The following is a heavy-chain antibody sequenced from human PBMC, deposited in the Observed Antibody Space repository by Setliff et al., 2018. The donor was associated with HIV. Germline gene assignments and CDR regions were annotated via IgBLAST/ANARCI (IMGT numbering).Heavy chain of an antibody. CDR1: GDSISDTTYY. J-gene: IGHJ4*02. D-gene: IGHD6-6*01. V-gene: IGHV4-39*01. Sequence: SETLSHTCSVSGDSISDTTYYWGWIRQPPGKGLEWIGNIYHSGSTLYKPSLKSRVTMSVDTSKNQFSLKLNSVTAADTAVYHCARLSSYRSSSYYFDYWGQGALVTVSS. CDR2: IYHSGST. CDR3: ARLSSYRSSSYYFDY.